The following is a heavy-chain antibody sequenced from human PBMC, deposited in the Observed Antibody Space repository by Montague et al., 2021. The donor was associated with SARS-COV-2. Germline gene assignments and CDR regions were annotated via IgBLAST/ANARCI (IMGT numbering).Heavy chain of an antibody. J-gene: IGHJ4*02. Sequence: SETRSLTCTVSGGSVSSGSYYWSWIRQPPGKGLQSIGYIYYTGSTNYXPSLQSRVTISVDSSKNQFSVRLSSVTAADTAVYYCARISGITSWYYDYWGQGTLVTVSS. CDR2: IYYTGST. V-gene: IGHV4-61*01. CDR3: ARISGITSWYYDY. D-gene: IGHD1-14*01. CDR1: GGSVSSGSYY.